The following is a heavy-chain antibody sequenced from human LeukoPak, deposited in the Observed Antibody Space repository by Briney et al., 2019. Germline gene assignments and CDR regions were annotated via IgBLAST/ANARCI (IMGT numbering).Heavy chain of an antibody. CDR2: IDPSDSYT. J-gene: IGHJ4*02. V-gene: IGHV5-10-1*01. CDR1: GYSFTSYW. CDR3: ARLVVGTAMVPAFDY. Sequence: GESLRISCKGSGYSFTSYWISWVRQMPGKGLEWMGRIDPSDSYTNYSPSFQGHVAISADKSISTAYPQWSSLKASDTAMYYCARLVVGTAMVPAFDYWGQGTLVTVSS. D-gene: IGHD5-18*01.